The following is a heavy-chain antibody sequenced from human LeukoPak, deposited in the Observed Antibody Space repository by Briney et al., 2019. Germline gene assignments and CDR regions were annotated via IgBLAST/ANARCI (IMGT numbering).Heavy chain of an antibody. CDR2: IYISGST. CDR1: GDSINIYY. Sequence: SETLSLTCTVSGDSINIYYWSWIRQPAGKELEWIGRIYISGSTNYNPSLKSRLTMSVDTSKNQFSLKLSSVTAADTAVYYCARGPLTVTRGFDPWGQGTLVTVSS. V-gene: IGHV4-4*07. J-gene: IGHJ5*02. CDR3: ARGPLTVTRGFDP. D-gene: IGHD4-17*01.